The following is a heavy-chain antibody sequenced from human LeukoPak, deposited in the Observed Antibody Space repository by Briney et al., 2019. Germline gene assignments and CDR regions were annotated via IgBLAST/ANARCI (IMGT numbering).Heavy chain of an antibody. CDR1: GGSISSGGYC. D-gene: IGHD6-13*01. CDR3: ARGSQSRGSSWYFDY. CDR2: IYYSGST. J-gene: IGHJ4*02. V-gene: IGHV4-31*03. Sequence: SETLSLTCTVSGGSISSGGYCWSWIRQHPGKGLEWIGYIYYSGSTYYNPSLKSRVTISVDTSKNQFSLKLSSVTAADTAVYFCARGSQSRGSSWYFDYWGQGTLVTVSS.